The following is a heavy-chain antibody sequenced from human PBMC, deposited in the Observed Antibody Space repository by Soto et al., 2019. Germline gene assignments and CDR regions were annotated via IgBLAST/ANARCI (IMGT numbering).Heavy chain of an antibody. J-gene: IGHJ4*02. CDR2: INTGSGNT. CDR3: ARVPPWGNSGSYYIQHYDS. Sequence: ASVKVSWKSSGDTFTTYALHWLRQAPGQRLQWMGWINTGSGNTKYSVDFQGGVTFTRDTPATTAYMELSSLRSEDTAVYYCARVPPWGNSGSYYIQHYDSWGQGTQVTVSS. D-gene: IGHD3-10*01. CDR1: GDTFTTYA. V-gene: IGHV1-3*03.